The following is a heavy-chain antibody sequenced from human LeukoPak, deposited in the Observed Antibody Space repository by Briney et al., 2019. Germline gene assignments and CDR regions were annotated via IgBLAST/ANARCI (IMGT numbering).Heavy chain of an antibody. J-gene: IGHJ4*02. CDR1: GFTFSSFW. Sequence: GGSLRLSCGGSGFTFSSFWMSWVRQPPGKGLEWVAKINQAGSEKCHVDSVKGRFTISRDNAKNSLYLQMNSLRAEDTAVYYCANQWVQLWSPFDYWGQGTLVTVSS. CDR3: ANQWVQLWSPFDY. V-gene: IGHV3-7*01. D-gene: IGHD5-18*01. CDR2: INQAGSEK.